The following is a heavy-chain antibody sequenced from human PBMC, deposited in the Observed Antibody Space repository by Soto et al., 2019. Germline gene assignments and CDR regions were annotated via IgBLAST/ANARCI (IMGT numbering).Heavy chain of an antibody. CDR2: ISGYNGNT. CDR1: GYTFTSYG. V-gene: IGHV1-18*01. Sequence: ASVKVSCKASGYTFTSYGISWVRQAPGQGLEWMGRISGYNGNTKYEQKFQGRVTMTTDTSTNTAYMELRSLRSDDTAVYYCARDDFWSGYTLGGRWFDPWGQGTLVTVSS. CDR3: ARDDFWSGYTLGGRWFDP. D-gene: IGHD3-3*01. J-gene: IGHJ5*02.